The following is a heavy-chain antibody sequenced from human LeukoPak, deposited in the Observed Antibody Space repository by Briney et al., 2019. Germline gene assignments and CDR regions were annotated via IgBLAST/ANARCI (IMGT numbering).Heavy chain of an antibody. CDR3: AIDRNGWPTNFDS. CDR1: GFIFSNYA. J-gene: IGHJ4*02. Sequence: GGSLRLSCAASGFIFSNYAVNWVRQAPGKGLEWVSAISSIGGTTYYADSVKGRFSISRGNSKNTVYLQMNSLRVEDTAVYYCAIDRNGWPTNFDSWGQGTLVTVSA. CDR2: ISSIGGTT. D-gene: IGHD6-19*01. V-gene: IGHV3-23*01.